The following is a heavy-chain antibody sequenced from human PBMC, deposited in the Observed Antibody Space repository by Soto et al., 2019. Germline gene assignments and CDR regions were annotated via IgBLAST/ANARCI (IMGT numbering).Heavy chain of an antibody. CDR2: ISYDGSNK. CDR1: GFTFRSYA. V-gene: IGHV3-30-3*01. D-gene: IGHD3-9*01. CDR3: ARTPYDILTGNHYGMDV. Sequence: GSLSLSCAASGFTFRSYAMHWVRQAPGKGLEWVAVISYDGSNKYYADSVKGRFTISRDNSKNTLYLQMNSLRAEDTAVYYCARTPYDILTGNHYGMDVWGQGTTVTVSS. J-gene: IGHJ6*02.